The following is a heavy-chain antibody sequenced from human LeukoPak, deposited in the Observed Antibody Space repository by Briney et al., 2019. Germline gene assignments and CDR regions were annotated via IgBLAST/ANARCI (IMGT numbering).Heavy chain of an antibody. J-gene: IGHJ1*01. Sequence: GGSLRLSCAASGFTFSSYWMSWVRQAPGKGLEWVANIKQDGSEKYYVDSVKGRFTISRDNSKNTLYLQMNSLRAEDTAVYYCARDRDYGDFPEYFQHWGQGTLVTVSS. CDR1: GFTFSSYW. V-gene: IGHV3-7*01. D-gene: IGHD4-17*01. CDR3: ARDRDYGDFPEYFQH. CDR2: IKQDGSEK.